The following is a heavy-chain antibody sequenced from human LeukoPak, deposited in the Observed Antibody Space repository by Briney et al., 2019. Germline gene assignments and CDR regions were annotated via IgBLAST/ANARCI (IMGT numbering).Heavy chain of an antibody. CDR3: AKNYGGDGYNSGIFDY. CDR2: ISGSGGST. Sequence: PGGSLRLSCAASGFAFSSYAMSWVRQAPGKGLEWVSAISGSGGSTYYADSVKGRFTISRDNSKNTLYLQMNSLRAEDTAVYYCAKNYGGDGYNSGIFDYWGQGTLVTVSS. D-gene: IGHD5-24*01. CDR1: GFAFSSYA. J-gene: IGHJ4*02. V-gene: IGHV3-23*01.